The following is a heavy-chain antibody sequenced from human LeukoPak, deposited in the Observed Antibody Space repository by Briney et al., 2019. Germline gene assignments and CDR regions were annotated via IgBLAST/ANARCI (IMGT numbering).Heavy chain of an antibody. CDR1: GYTFTSYA. D-gene: IGHD3-10*01. J-gene: IGHJ4*02. CDR3: ASSSTMVRGVIGY. V-gene: IGHV1-3*01. CDR2: INAGNGNT. Sequence: ASVKVSCKAPGYTFTSYAMHWVRQAPGQRLEWMGWINAGNGNTKYSQKFQGRVTITRDTSASTAYMELSSLRSEDTAVCYCASSSTMVRGVIGYWGQGTLVTVSS.